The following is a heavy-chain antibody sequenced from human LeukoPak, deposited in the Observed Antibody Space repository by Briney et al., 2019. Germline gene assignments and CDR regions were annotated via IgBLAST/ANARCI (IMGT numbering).Heavy chain of an antibody. CDR1: GFTFSSYS. V-gene: IGHV3-21*01. CDR3: ASGLDY. J-gene: IGHJ4*02. Sequence: GGSLRLSCAASGFTFSSYSMNWVRQAPGKGLEWVSSISSRSSYIYYADSVKGRFTISRDNAKNSLYLQMNSLRAEDTAVYYCASGLDYWGQGTLVTVSS. CDR2: ISSRSSYI.